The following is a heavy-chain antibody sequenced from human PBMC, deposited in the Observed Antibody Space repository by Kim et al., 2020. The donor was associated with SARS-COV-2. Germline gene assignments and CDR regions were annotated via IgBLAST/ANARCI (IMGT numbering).Heavy chain of an antibody. CDR1: GGSISSFY. Sequence: SETLSLTCTVSGGSISSFYWSWIRQPPGKGLEWIGYIYNSGSTSYNPSLKSRVTISADTSKNQFSLKLSSVTAADTPVYYCARPVVSASRFYYYYYGMDV. V-gene: IGHV4-59*08. J-gene: IGHJ6*01. CDR2: IYNSGST. D-gene: IGHD2-15*01. CDR3: ARPVVSASRFYYYYYGMDV.